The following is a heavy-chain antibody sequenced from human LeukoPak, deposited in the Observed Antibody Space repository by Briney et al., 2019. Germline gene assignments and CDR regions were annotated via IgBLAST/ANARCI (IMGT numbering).Heavy chain of an antibody. Sequence: GRSLRLSCAASGFTFSSYAMHWVRRAPGKGLEWVAMISYDGTNKYYADSVKGRYTISRDNSQNTLYLQMNSLRAEVTAVYYCARAPFYSGLDFWGQGTLVTVSS. J-gene: IGHJ4*02. D-gene: IGHD1-26*01. V-gene: IGHV3-30-3*01. CDR1: GFTFSSYA. CDR2: ISYDGTNK. CDR3: ARAPFYSGLDF.